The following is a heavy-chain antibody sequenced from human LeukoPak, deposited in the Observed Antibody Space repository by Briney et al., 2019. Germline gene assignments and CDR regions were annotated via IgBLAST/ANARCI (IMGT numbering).Heavy chain of an antibody. CDR2: IYYSGST. Sequence: PSETLSLTCTVSGGSISSYYWSWIRQPPGKGLEWIGHIYYSGSTNYNPSLKSRVTISVDTSKNQFSLKLSSVTAADTAVYYCARGVGYYDSSGYYPWGQGTLVTVSS. V-gene: IGHV4-59*01. J-gene: IGHJ5*02. D-gene: IGHD3-22*01. CDR1: GGSISSYY. CDR3: ARGVGYYDSSGYYP.